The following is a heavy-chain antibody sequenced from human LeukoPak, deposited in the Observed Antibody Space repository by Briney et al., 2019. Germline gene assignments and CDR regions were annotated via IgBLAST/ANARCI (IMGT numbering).Heavy chain of an antibody. J-gene: IGHJ5*02. CDR3: ARHYYYGSGSYHWFDP. CDR2: INHSGST. D-gene: IGHD3-10*01. V-gene: IGHV4-34*01. Sequence: SETLSLTCAVYGASFSGYYWSWIRQPPGKGLEWTGEINHSGSTNYNPSLKSRVTISVDTSKNQFSLKLSSVTAADTAVFYCARHYYYGSGSYHWFDPWGQGTLVTVSS. CDR1: GASFSGYY.